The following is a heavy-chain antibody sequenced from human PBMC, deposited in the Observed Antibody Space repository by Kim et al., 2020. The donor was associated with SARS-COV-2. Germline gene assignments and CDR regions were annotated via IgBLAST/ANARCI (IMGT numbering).Heavy chain of an antibody. V-gene: IGHV1-69*13. J-gene: IGHJ4*02. CDR2: IIPIFGTA. D-gene: IGHD6-13*01. Sequence: SVKVSCKASGGTFSSYAISWVRQAPGQGLEWMGGIIPIFGTANYTQKFQGRVTITADESTSTAYMELSSLRSEDTAVYYCARARGAAAGGFDYWGQGTLVTVSS. CDR3: ARARGAAAGGFDY. CDR1: GGTFSSYA.